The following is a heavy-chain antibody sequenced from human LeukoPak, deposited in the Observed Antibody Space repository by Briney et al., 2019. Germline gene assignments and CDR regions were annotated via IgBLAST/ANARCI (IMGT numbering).Heavy chain of an antibody. V-gene: IGHV1-18*01. CDR1: GYTFTSYG. D-gene: IGHD1-26*01. CDR2: VNTYSGNT. CDR3: ARQKSGSSSPGGY. J-gene: IGHJ4*02. Sequence: ASVKVSCKASGYTFTSYGMSWVRQAPGQGLEWLGWVNTYSGNTNYAQKIQGRVTMTRDTSTSTAYMELRSLRSDDTAVYYCARQKSGSSSPGGYWGRGTLVTVSS.